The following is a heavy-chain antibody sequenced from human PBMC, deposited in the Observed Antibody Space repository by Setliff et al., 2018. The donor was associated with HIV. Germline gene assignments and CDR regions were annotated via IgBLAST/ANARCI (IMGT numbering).Heavy chain of an antibody. D-gene: IGHD3-22*01. CDR1: GYTFTSYG. CDR3: ARDPFLDYYDDSGYPGGAFDI. V-gene: IGHV1-18*01. J-gene: IGHJ3*02. CDR2: ISGYNGNT. Sequence: ASVKISCKASGYTFTSYGISWVRQAPGQGLEWMGWISGYNGNTNYAQKLRGRVTMTTDTSTSTAYMELRSLRSDDTAAYYCARDPFLDYYDDSGYPGGAFDIWGQGTMVTVS.